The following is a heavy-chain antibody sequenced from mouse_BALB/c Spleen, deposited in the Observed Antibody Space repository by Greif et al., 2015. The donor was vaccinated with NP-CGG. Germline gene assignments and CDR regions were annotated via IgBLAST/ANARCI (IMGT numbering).Heavy chain of an antibody. V-gene: IGHV1S81*02. CDR3: TRAGGYDGAWFAY. J-gene: IGHJ3*01. CDR1: GYTFTSYY. Sequence: QVQLQQSGAELVKPGASVKLSCKASGYTFTSYYMYWVKQRPGQGLEWIGEINPSNGGTNFNEKFKSKATLTVDKSSSTAYMQLSSLTSEDSAVYYCTRAGGYDGAWFAYWGQGTLSLSLQ. CDR2: INPSNGGT. D-gene: IGHD2-2*01.